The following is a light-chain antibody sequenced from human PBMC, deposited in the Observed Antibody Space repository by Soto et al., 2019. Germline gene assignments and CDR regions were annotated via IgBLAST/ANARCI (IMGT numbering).Light chain of an antibody. CDR1: QSVNDS. J-gene: IGKJ1*01. CDR3: QQSNSNPRT. CDR2: AAS. V-gene: IGKV1-5*01. Sequence: DIQMTQSPSTLSASVGDRVTITCRASQSVNDSLTWYQQKPGKAPNLLIYAASSLESGVPSRFSGSGSGTDFTLTISSLQPDDFATYYCQQSNSNPRTFGQGTKVEIK.